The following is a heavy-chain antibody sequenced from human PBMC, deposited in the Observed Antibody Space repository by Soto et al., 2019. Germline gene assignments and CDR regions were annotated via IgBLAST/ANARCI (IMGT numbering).Heavy chain of an antibody. D-gene: IGHD6-19*01. J-gene: IGHJ6*02. CDR1: RVAFSKFI. V-gene: IGHV1-69*01. CDR3: AKVRYSSPMGYYYGMDV. CDR2: IIPIFGTA. Sequence: QAQLEQSGGEVKKPGSSVKVSCKASRVAFSKFIVTWVRQAPGLGLEWVGGIIPIFGTANYAQKFQGRVTITADESMRTSYMEVNNLRSEDTAVYYCAKVRYSSPMGYYYGMDVWGQGTTVTVSS.